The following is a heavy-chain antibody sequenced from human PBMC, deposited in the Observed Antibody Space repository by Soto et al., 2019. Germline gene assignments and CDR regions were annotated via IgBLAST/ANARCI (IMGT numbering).Heavy chain of an antibody. CDR3: ARASLQPFDY. V-gene: IGHV1-18*04. J-gene: IGHJ4*02. Sequence: QVQLVQSGAEVKEPGASVQVSCKVSGYTFTTYGISWVRQAPGLGIEWMGWITPYNGNTDYAQKFQGRVTMTTDTSTSTAYMELRSLRSEDTAVYYCARASLQPFDYWGQGTLVTVSS. CDR1: GYTFTTYG. CDR2: ITPYNGNT.